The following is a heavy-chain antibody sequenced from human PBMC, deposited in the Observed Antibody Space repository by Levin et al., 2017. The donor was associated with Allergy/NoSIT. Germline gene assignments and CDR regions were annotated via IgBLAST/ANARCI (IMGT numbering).Heavy chain of an antibody. J-gene: IGHJ6*03. V-gene: IGHV3-30*04. CDR2: VSHDGRNI. D-gene: IGHD3-22*01. CDR3: AKDYYADPDWFCFMDV. CDR1: GFTFRSHA. Sequence: GGSLRLSCTVSGFTFRSHAMHWVRQAPGKGLEWAAAVSHDGRNIYHAESVKGRFTISRDNSNGTLFLQMDRLRPEDTAVYFCAKDYYADPDWFCFMDVWGKGTTVTVSS.